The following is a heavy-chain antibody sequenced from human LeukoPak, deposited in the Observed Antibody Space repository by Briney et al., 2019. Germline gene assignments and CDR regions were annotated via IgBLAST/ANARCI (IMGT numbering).Heavy chain of an antibody. Sequence: PSETLSLTCSVSGDSMSNYFWSWIRQPPGKGLEWIGYIYSSGSINYNPSLKSRVTISVETSKSQFSLKLTSVTAADTAVYYCARVNVGLARAIDYWGQGTLVTVSS. CDR3: ARVNVGLARAIDY. D-gene: IGHD3/OR15-3a*01. CDR2: IYSSGSI. V-gene: IGHV4-59*01. CDR1: GDSMSNYF. J-gene: IGHJ4*02.